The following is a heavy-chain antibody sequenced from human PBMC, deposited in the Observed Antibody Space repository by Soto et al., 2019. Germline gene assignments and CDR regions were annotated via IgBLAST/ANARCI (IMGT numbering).Heavy chain of an antibody. CDR2: IIPIYGTA. V-gene: IGHV1-69*01. CDR3: AIDGHGYNYLYFYL. Sequence: QVQLVQSGAEVREPGSSVKVSCKVSGDTFNKYTINWVRQAPGQGLEWMAGIIPIYGTANYALKFHDRIKVTADESTATAYMELNSLTSEDTAIYYWAIDGHGYNYLYFYLWGRGTLSTVSS. J-gene: IGHJ2*01. CDR1: GDTFNKYT. D-gene: IGHD5-12*01.